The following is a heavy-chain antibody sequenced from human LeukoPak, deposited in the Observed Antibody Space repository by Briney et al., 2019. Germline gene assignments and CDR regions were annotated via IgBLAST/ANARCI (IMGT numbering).Heavy chain of an antibody. CDR2: IDPSQPYI. V-gene: IGHV5-10-1*01. CDR3: ARQPRGTVVFDY. D-gene: IGHD4-23*01. J-gene: IGHJ4*02. Sequence: GGPLNFPGQAPGYTYTNIWSSWVRKMPGKGREWMGRIDPSQPYINQSPSFQGHVRISDDKSVSTAYLQWSSLKASDSAMYYCARQPRGTVVFDYWGQGTLVTVSS. CDR1: GYTYTNIW.